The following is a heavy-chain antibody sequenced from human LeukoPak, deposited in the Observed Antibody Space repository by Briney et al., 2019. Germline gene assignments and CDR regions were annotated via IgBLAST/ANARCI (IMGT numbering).Heavy chain of an antibody. CDR2: IYYSGST. V-gene: IGHV4-59*01. CDR1: GGSISSYY. Sequence: SETLSLTCTVSGGSISSYYWSWIRQPPGKGLEWIGYIYYSGSTNYNPSLKSRVTISVDTSKNQFSLKLSSVTAADTAVYYCARGGDFWSGYYSTLEFDYWGQETLVTVSS. D-gene: IGHD3-3*01. J-gene: IGHJ4*02. CDR3: ARGGDFWSGYYSTLEFDY.